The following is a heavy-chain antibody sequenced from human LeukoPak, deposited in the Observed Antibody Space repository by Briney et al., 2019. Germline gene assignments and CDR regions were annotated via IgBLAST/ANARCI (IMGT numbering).Heavy chain of an antibody. CDR3: ARDGPIVVVPAAMPYYYYGMDV. V-gene: IGHV3-7*05. Sequence: GGSLRLSCAASGFTFSSYWMSWVRQGPGKGLEWVANIKQDGSEKYYVDSVKGRFTISRDNAKNSLYLQMNSLRAEDTAVYYCARDGPIVVVPAAMPYYYYGMDVWGQGTTVTVSS. J-gene: IGHJ6*02. D-gene: IGHD2-2*01. CDR1: GFTFSSYW. CDR2: IKQDGSEK.